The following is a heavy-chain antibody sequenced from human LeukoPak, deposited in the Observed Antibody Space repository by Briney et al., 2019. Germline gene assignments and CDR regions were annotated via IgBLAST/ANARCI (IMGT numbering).Heavy chain of an antibody. V-gene: IGHV1-18*01. CDR1: GYTFSSYG. D-gene: IGHD3-10*01. J-gene: IGHJ4*02. CDR3: ARDSPDGSGTYYNDSPDY. Sequence: ASVKVSCKASGYTFSSYGISWVRQAPGQGLEWMGWISAYNGNTNYRQKLQGRVTMTTDTSTSTAYMDLRSLRSDDTAICYCARDSPDGSGTYYNDSPDYWGQGTLVTVSS. CDR2: ISAYNGNT.